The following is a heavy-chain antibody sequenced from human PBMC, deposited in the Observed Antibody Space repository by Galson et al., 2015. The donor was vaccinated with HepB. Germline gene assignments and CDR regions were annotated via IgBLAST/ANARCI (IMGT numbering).Heavy chain of an antibody. J-gene: IGHJ1*01. CDR3: ARDIGPLTMTRGYLAS. D-gene: IGHD3-10*01. CDR2: ISWNSGGV. Sequence: SLRLSCAGSGFNFGDHAMHWVRQVPGEGLEWVSAISWNSGGVGYADSVRGRFTISRDNARNSVSLQMNSLRVEDTALYYCARDIGPLTMTRGYLASWGQGTLVTITS. V-gene: IGHV3-9*01. CDR1: GFNFGDHA.